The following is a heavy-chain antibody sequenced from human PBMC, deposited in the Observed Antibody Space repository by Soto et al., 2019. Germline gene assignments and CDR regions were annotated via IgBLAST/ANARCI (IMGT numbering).Heavy chain of an antibody. CDR1: GFTFRNYG. Sequence: EVDLVESGGGLVQSGGSLRLSCAASGFTFRNYGMNWVRQAPGKGLEWVSYIGIGSSTKYYADSVKGRFTISRDNAKNSLYLQMNSLRAEDTAVYYCARDQLYYNDISGRPLNAFDVWGQGTTVTVSS. J-gene: IGHJ3*01. D-gene: IGHD3-22*01. V-gene: IGHV3-48*01. CDR3: ARDQLYYNDISGRPLNAFDV. CDR2: IGIGSSTK.